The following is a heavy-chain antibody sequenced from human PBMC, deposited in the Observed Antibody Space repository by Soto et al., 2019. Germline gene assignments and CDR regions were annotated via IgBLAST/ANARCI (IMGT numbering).Heavy chain of an antibody. CDR2: ISWDGGST. CDR3: AKDIMGYYYYGMDV. D-gene: IGHD2-8*01. Sequence: GESLKISCAASGFTFDDYTMHWVRQAPGKGLEWVSLISWDGGSTYYADSVKGRFTISRDNSKNSLYLQMNSLRTEDTALYYCAKDIMGYYYYGMDVWGQGTTVTVSS. CDR1: GFTFDDYT. V-gene: IGHV3-43*01. J-gene: IGHJ6*02.